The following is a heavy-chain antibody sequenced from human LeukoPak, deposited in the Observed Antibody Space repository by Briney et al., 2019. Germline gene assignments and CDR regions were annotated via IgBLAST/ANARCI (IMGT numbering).Heavy chain of an antibody. CDR2: ISYDGSNK. Sequence: PGGSLRLSCAASGFTFSSYAMHWVRQAPGKGLEWVAVISYDGSNKYYADSVKGRFTISRDNSKNTLYLQMNSLRAEDTAVYYCAKDRSTVVTPYYYYGVDVWGQGTTVTVSS. CDR3: AKDRSTVVTPYYYYGVDV. V-gene: IGHV3-30-3*01. CDR1: GFTFSSYA. D-gene: IGHD4-23*01. J-gene: IGHJ6*02.